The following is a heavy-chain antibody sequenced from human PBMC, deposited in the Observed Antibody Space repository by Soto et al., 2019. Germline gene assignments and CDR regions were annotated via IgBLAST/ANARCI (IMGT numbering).Heavy chain of an antibody. CDR3: ARQGSGKGGIAAAGLRQPYFFDY. V-gene: IGHV4-39*01. J-gene: IGHJ4*02. CDR1: GGSMRSSGYY. Sequence: TSETLSLTCTVSGGSMRSSGYYLGWIRQPPGKGLEWIGSVYYSGSTYYNLSLKSRVTISVDTSRNQFSLKLSSVTAADTAVYYCARQGSGKGGIAAAGLRQPYFFDYWGQGTQVTVSS. D-gene: IGHD6-13*01. CDR2: VYYSGST.